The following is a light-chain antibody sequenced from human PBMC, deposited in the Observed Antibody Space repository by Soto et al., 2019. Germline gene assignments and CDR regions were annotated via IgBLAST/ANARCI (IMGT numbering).Light chain of an antibody. Sequence: DIQLTQSLSSLSASVGDKVTITCRASQSIRSYLNWVQQKPGKAPKLLIYDASSLQTGVPSRFSGSGSGTDFSLTISSLQPEDFATYYCQQSYSTPPRTFGQGTKVEIK. CDR2: DAS. CDR1: QSIRSY. CDR3: QQSYSTPPRT. J-gene: IGKJ1*01. V-gene: IGKV1-39*01.